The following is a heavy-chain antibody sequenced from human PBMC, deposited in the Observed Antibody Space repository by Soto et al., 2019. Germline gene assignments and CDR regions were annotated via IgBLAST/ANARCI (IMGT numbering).Heavy chain of an antibody. CDR1: GFTFSSYA. D-gene: IGHD1-1*01. CDR3: GTIGTSYYYYGMDV. J-gene: IGHJ6*02. V-gene: IGHV3-23*01. CDR2: ISGSGGST. Sequence: EVQLLESGGGLVQPGGSLRLSCAASGFTFSSYAMSWVRQAPGKGLEWVSAISGSGGSTYYADSVKGRFTISRHNSKNTLDRQMNRIRAEGTAVYCCGTIGTSYYYYGMDVWGQGTPVTVSS.